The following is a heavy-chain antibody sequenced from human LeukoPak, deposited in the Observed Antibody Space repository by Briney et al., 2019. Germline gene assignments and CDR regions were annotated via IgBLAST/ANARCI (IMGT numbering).Heavy chain of an antibody. CDR1: VFTLSNYA. CDR3: AKDVLRLNYGYFDL. Sequence: GGSLRLSCAASVFTLSNYAMSWVRHGPGKGPEWVAGISYSSGSIYYLDSVKGRITISRDNSRNTLYLQMNSLRAEDTAVYYCAKDVLRLNYGYFDLWGRGTLVSVSS. V-gene: IGHV3-23*01. CDR2: ISYSSGSI. J-gene: IGHJ2*01. D-gene: IGHD3-16*01.